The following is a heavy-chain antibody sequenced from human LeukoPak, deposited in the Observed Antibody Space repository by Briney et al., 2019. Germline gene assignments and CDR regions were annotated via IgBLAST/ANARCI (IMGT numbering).Heavy chain of an antibody. Sequence: GGSLRLSCAASGFTVSSNCMSWVRQAPGKGLEWVSVIYSGGSTYYADSVKGRFTISRDNSKNTLYLQMNSLRAEDTAVYYCAKRLAMTGTYHFDYWGQGTLVTVSS. J-gene: IGHJ4*02. D-gene: IGHD6-19*01. CDR1: GFTVSSNC. CDR3: AKRLAMTGTYHFDY. V-gene: IGHV3-53*01. CDR2: IYSGGST.